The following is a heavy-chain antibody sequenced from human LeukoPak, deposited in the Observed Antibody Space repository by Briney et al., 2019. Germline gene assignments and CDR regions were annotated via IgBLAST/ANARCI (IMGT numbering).Heavy chain of an antibody. V-gene: IGHV4-59*01. CDR2: IYYSGST. CDR3: ARANSGYESYPFDS. J-gene: IGHJ4*02. CDR1: GGSISYYY. D-gene: IGHD5-12*01. Sequence: SETLSLTCTVSGGSISYYYWSWIRQPPGKGLEWIGYIYYSGSTNYNPSLESRVTISVDTSKNQFSLKLSSVTAADTAVYYCARANSGYESYPFDSWGQGTLVTVSS.